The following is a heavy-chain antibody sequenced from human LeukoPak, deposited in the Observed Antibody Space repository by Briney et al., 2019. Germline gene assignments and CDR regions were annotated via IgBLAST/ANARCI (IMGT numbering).Heavy chain of an antibody. J-gene: IGHJ4*02. Sequence: GGSLRLSCATSGFTFRTSGVHWVRQAPGKGLEWVALMSSDGINTYYADSVKGRFTVSRDSSKDILYLQMNRLRADDTAIYYYAKDHAGSGRAFEYWGQGTLVSVSS. CDR3: AKDHAGSGRAFEY. CDR1: GFTFRTSG. D-gene: IGHD3-10*01. V-gene: IGHV3-30*04. CDR2: MSSDGINT.